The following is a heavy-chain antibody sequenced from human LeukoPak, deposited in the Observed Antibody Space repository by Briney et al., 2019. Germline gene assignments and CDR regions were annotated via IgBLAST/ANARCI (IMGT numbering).Heavy chain of an antibody. CDR2: TYYRSKWYN. CDR3: ARGARIAARPGHYYYMDV. D-gene: IGHD6-6*01. V-gene: IGHV6-1*01. Sequence: SQTLSLTCAISGDSVSSNSAAWNWIRQSPSRGLEWLGRTYYRSKWYNDYAVSVKSRITINPDTSKNQFSLQLNSVTPEDTAVHYCARGARIAARPGHYYYMDVWGKGTTVTVSS. J-gene: IGHJ6*03. CDR1: GDSVSSNSAA.